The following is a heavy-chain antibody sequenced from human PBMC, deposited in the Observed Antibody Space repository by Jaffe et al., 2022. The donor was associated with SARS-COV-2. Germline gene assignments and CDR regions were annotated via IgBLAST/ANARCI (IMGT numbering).Heavy chain of an antibody. CDR1: GFTFSSYA. CDR2: ISGSGGST. D-gene: IGHD3-10*01. J-gene: IGHJ6*03. CDR3: AKSPTMVGGVRRVYYYYMDV. V-gene: IGHV3-23*04. Sequence: EVQLVESGGGLVQPGGSLRLSCAASGFTFSSYAMSWVRQAPGKGLEWVSTISGSGGSTYYADSVKGRFTISRDNSKNTLYLQMNSLRAEDTAVYYCAKSPTMVGGVRRVYYYYMDVWGKGTTVTVSS.